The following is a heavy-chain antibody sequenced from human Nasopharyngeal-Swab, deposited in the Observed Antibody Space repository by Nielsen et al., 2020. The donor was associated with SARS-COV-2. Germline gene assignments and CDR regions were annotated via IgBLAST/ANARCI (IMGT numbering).Heavy chain of an antibody. D-gene: IGHD1-26*01. CDR3: ARGDGSYYSYYYYYMDV. CDR2: IGTAGDT. Sequence: GGSLRLSCAASGFTFSSYDMHWVRQATGKGLEWVPAIGTAGDTYYPGSVKGRFTISRENAKNSLYLQMNSLRAGDTAVYYCARGDGSYYSYYYYYMDVWGKGTTVTVSS. J-gene: IGHJ6*03. CDR1: GFTFSSYD. V-gene: IGHV3-13*01.